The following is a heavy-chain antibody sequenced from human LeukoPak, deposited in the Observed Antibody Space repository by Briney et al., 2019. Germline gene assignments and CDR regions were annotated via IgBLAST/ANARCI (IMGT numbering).Heavy chain of an antibody. CDR2: IYYSGST. J-gene: IGHJ6*03. V-gene: IGHV4-61*01. CDR3: ARETVATNYYYYYMDV. Sequence: SETLSLTCTVSGGSISSSSYYWGWIRQPPGKGLEWIGYIYYSGSTNYNPSLKSRVTISVDTSKNQFSLKLSSVTAADTAVYYCARETVATNYYYYYMDVWGKGTTVTVSS. CDR1: GGSISSSSYY. D-gene: IGHD5-12*01.